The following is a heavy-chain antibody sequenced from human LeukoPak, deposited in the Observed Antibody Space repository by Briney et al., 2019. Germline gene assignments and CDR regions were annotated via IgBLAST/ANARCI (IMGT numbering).Heavy chain of an antibody. Sequence: SETLSLTCTVSGGSISSGDYYWSWIRQPPGKGLEWIGYIYYSGSTYYNPSLKSRVTISVDMSKNQFSLKLSSVTAADTAVYYCARIDPYYYFDCWGQGTPVTVSS. D-gene: IGHD1-26*01. CDR3: ARIDPYYYFDC. V-gene: IGHV4-30-4*01. J-gene: IGHJ4*02. CDR2: IYYSGST. CDR1: GGSISSGDYY.